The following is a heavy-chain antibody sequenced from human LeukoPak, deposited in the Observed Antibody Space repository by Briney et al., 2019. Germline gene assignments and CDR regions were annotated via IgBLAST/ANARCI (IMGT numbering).Heavy chain of an antibody. D-gene: IGHD4-17*01. V-gene: IGHV1-8*01. CDR3: ARESLNFDYGDFDFDY. CDR1: GYTFTSYD. Sequence: ASVKVSCKASGYTFTSYDINWVRQATGQGLEWMGWMNPNSGNTGYAQKFQGRVTMTRNTSISAAYMELSSLRSEDTAVYYCARESLNFDYGDFDFDYWGQGTLVTVSS. J-gene: IGHJ4*02. CDR2: MNPNSGNT.